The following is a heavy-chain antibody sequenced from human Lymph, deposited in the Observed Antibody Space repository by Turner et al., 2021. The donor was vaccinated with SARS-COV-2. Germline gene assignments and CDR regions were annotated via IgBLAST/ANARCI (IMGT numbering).Heavy chain of an antibody. D-gene: IGHD3-3*01. CDR1: GFTFSSHA. CDR2: MSVSGGIT. V-gene: IGHV3-23*01. Sequence: EVQLLESGGCLVRSGGSLRLYCAASGFTFSSHAMSWVRQAPGQGRGWVSSMSVSGGITYYAVSVKGRITISRDKSKNTLYLQMISLRVEDTALYYGAKGVRVVIIPEAFDIWGQGTMVTISS. J-gene: IGHJ3*02. CDR3: AKGVRVVIIPEAFDI.